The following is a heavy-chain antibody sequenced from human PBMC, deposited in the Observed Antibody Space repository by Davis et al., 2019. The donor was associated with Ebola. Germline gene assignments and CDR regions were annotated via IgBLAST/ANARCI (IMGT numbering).Heavy chain of an antibody. CDR3: VRDLYVAFDY. J-gene: IGHJ4*02. Sequence: PGGSLRLSCAASGFPFSTFPMNWVRQAPGKGLEWLANIRDSGNDMYYADSVRGRFTISRDNAKNSLYLQMNSLRDEDTAIYYCVRDLYVAFDYWGQGILVSVSS. D-gene: IGHD2-15*01. CDR2: IRDSGNDM. V-gene: IGHV3-48*02. CDR1: GFPFSTFP.